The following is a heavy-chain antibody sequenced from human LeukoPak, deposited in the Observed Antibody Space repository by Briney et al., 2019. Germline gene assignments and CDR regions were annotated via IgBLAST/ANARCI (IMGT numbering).Heavy chain of an antibody. Sequence: SGGSLRLSCAASGFTFSSYWMHWVRQAPGKGLVWVSRINSDGSSTSYADSVKGRFTISRDNAKNTLYLQMNSLRAEDTAVYYCAKCGSYLYYYYYMDVWGKGTTVTVSS. CDR2: INSDGSST. D-gene: IGHD1-26*01. J-gene: IGHJ6*03. CDR3: AKCGSYLYYYYYMDV. V-gene: IGHV3-74*01. CDR1: GFTFSSYW.